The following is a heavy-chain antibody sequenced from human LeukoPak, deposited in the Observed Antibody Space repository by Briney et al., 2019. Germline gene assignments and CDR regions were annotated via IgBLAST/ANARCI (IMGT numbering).Heavy chain of an antibody. V-gene: IGHV1-8*03. CDR3: ARGASRSFDY. J-gene: IGHJ4*02. D-gene: IGHD6-6*01. Sequence: PSASVKVSCKASGYTFTGYYMRWVRQAPGQGLEWMGWINPNSGNTGYAQKFHGRVIFTRDTSISTAYMELSSLKSEDTALYYCARGASRSFDYWGQGTLVSVSS. CDR2: INPNSGNT. CDR1: GYTFTGYY.